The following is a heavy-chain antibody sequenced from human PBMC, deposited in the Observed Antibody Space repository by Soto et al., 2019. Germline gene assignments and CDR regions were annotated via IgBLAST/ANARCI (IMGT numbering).Heavy chain of an antibody. Sequence: GGSLRLSCAASGGTFSTYGRHWVRQDRGKGLEWVAVISYDGSNKYYADSVKGRFTISRDNSKKTLYLQMNSLRAEDTAVYYCAKDGRRFLEWPGPDYGMDVWGQGTTVTVSS. D-gene: IGHD3-3*01. J-gene: IGHJ6*02. CDR2: ISYDGSNK. CDR3: AKDGRRFLEWPGPDYGMDV. CDR1: GGTFSTYG. V-gene: IGHV3-30*18.